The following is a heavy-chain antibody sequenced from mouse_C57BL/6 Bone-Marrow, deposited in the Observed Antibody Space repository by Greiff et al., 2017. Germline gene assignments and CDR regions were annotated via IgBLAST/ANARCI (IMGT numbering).Heavy chain of an antibody. D-gene: IGHD2-14*01. J-gene: IGHJ1*03. Sequence: VQLQQPGAELVKPGASVKVSCKASGYTFTSYWMHWVKPRPCPGLEWIGRIHPSDSDTNYNKKFKGKATVNFDKSSSPAYMQLISLPSEDSAVYYGAIRIGRHWYFDVWGTGTTVTVSS. CDR1: GYTFTSYW. CDR2: IHPSDSDT. CDR3: AIRIGRHWYFDV. V-gene: IGHV1-74*01.